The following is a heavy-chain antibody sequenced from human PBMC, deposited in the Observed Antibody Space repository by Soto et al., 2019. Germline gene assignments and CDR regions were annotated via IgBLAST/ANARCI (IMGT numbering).Heavy chain of an antibody. J-gene: IGHJ4*02. D-gene: IGHD7-27*01. Sequence: GGSLRLSCAASGFTFDDYTMHWVRQAPGKGLEWVSLISWDGGSTYYADSVKGRFTISRDNSKNSLYLQMNSLRTEDTALYYCAKGPELGIADYLYYFDYWGQGALVTVSS. V-gene: IGHV3-43*01. CDR2: ISWDGGST. CDR1: GFTFDDYT. CDR3: AKGPELGIADYLYYFDY.